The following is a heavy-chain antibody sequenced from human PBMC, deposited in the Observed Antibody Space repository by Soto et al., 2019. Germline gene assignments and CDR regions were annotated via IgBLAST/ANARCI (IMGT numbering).Heavy chain of an antibody. J-gene: IGHJ5*02. Sequence: SETLSLTCTVSGVSISSSSFHWGWIRQPPGKGLEWIGSIYYSGSTYYSPSLKSRVTISVDTSKNQFSLKLTSVTAADTAVYYCARGLRSDTNWFDPWGQGTLVTVSS. CDR3: ARGLRSDTNWFDP. V-gene: IGHV4-39*07. CDR2: IYYSGST. CDR1: GVSISSSSFH. D-gene: IGHD2-21*02.